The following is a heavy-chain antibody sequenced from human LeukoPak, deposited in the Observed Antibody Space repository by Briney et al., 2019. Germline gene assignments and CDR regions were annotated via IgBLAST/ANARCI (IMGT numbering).Heavy chain of an antibody. J-gene: IGHJ4*02. V-gene: IGHV1-18*01. D-gene: IGHD3-10*01. Sequence: ASVKVSCKASGYTFSGYGINWVRQAPGQGLEWMGWIRVYNGNPNYAQRVQGRVTMTTDTSTSTAYMELRSLRSDDTAVYYCARDLDGSGSYYTDYWGQGTLVTVSS. CDR1: GYTFSGYG. CDR3: ARDLDGSGSYYTDY. CDR2: IRVYNGNP.